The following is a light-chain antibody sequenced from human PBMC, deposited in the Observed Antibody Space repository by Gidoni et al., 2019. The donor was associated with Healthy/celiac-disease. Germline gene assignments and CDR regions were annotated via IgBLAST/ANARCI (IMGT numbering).Light chain of an antibody. J-gene: IGKJ3*01. Sequence: DIQMTQSPSSLSASVGDRVTITCRASQSISSYLNWYQQKPGKAPKLLIYAASSLQSGVPSRFSGSGSGTDFTITISSLQHEDFATYYCQQSYSTPGFTFGPGTKVDIK. CDR3: QQSYSTPGFT. CDR1: QSISSY. CDR2: AAS. V-gene: IGKV1-39*01.